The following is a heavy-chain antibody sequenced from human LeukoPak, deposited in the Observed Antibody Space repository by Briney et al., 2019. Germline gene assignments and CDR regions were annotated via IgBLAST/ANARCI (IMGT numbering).Heavy chain of an antibody. Sequence: GRTLRLSCTASGFTFNNYGMHWVRQAPGKGLEWVAIMWADGYTYHYADSVRGRFTVSRDNSKNTVYLQMNSLEAEDTAVYYCAKKGGTGWSENWFDPWGQGTLVTVSS. CDR3: AKKGGTGWSENWFDP. J-gene: IGHJ5*02. V-gene: IGHV3-33*06. D-gene: IGHD6-19*01. CDR1: GFTFNNYG. CDR2: MWADGYTY.